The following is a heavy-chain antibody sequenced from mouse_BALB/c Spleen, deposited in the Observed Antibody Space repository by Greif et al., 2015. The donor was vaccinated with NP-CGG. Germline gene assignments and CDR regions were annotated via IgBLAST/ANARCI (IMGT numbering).Heavy chain of an antibody. J-gene: IGHJ3*01. D-gene: IGHD2-1*01. CDR1: GYSITSGYY. CDR2: ISYDGSN. CDR3: ARGLYGNLFAY. Sequence: VQLQQSGPGLVKPSQSLSLTCSVTGYSITSGYYWNWIRQFPGNKLEWMGYISYDGSNNYNPSLKNRISITRDTSKNQFFLKLNSVTTEDTATYYCARGLYGNLFAYWGQGTLVTVSA. V-gene: IGHV3-6*02.